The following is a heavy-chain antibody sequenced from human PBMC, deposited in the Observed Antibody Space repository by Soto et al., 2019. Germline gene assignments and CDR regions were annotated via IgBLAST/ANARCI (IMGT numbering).Heavy chain of an antibody. Sequence: QITLKESGPTLVKPTQSLTLTCTVSGFSLSGDGVGVGWIRQPPGKALEWLALIYWDDDQRYSPSLKTRLTITKYTPKNPVVLTMTNMDPVDTATYYCSHAFGGTSWPNDAFDICGQGTVVTVSS. CDR1: GFSLSGDGVG. V-gene: IGHV2-5*02. CDR3: SHAFGGTSWPNDAFDI. CDR2: IYWDDDQ. J-gene: IGHJ3*02. D-gene: IGHD3-3*02.